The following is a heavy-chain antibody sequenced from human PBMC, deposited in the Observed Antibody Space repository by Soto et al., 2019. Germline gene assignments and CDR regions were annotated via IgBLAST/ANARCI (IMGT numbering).Heavy chain of an antibody. V-gene: IGHV1-69*01. CDR2: IIPIFGTA. CDR1: GGTFSSYS. Sequence: QVQLVQSGAEVKKPGSSVKASCKASGGTFSSYSINWVRQAPGQGLEWMGEIIPIFGTANYAQKFQGRVTITADESTSTAYMELSSLRSGDTAVYYCARDGGRDSGGIDYWGQGTLVTVSS. D-gene: IGHD1-26*01. J-gene: IGHJ4*02. CDR3: ARDGGRDSGGIDY.